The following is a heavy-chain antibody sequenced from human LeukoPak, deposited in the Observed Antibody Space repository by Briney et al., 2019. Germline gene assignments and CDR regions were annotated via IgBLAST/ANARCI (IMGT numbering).Heavy chain of an antibody. CDR1: GFTFSSYS. V-gene: IGHV3-21*01. Sequence: GGTLRLSCAASGFTFSSYSMNWVRQAPGKGLEWVSFISTSSSYIYYADSVKGRFTISRDNAKNSLYLQMNSLRAEDTAVYYCTRDEDFYSSSSDYWGQGTLVTVSS. CDR3: TRDEDFYSSSSDY. D-gene: IGHD6-6*01. J-gene: IGHJ4*02. CDR2: ISTSSSYI.